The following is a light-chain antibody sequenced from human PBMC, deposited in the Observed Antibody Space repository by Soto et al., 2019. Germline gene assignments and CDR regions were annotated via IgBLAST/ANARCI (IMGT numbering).Light chain of an antibody. V-gene: IGLV2-23*02. Sequence: QSALTQPASVSGSPGQSITISCTGTSSDVGSYNLVSWYQQHPGKAPKLMIYEVSKRPSGVSNRFSGSKSGNTASLTISGLQAEDEADYYCCSSAGSSTLVFGTGTKVTV. CDR1: SSDVGSYNL. CDR2: EVS. CDR3: CSSAGSSTLV. J-gene: IGLJ1*01.